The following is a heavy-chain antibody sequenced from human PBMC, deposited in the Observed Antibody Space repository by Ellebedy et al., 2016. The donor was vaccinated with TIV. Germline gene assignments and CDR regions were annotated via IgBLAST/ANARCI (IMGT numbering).Heavy chain of an antibody. Sequence: SETLSLTCTVSGGSISSSHWTWIRQPPGKGLEWIGHIYHTGFANYNPSLKGRVTISVDTSKNQFSLRLSSVTAADTALYYCAEGRSGWYYFDYWGRGTPVTVSS. V-gene: IGHV4-59*12. CDR3: AEGRSGWYYFDY. D-gene: IGHD6-19*01. CDR2: IYHTGFA. CDR1: GGSISSSH. J-gene: IGHJ4*02.